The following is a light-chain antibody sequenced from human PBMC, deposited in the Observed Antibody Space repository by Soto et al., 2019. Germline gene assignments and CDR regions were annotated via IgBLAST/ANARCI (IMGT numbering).Light chain of an antibody. CDR3: QQYFTSPLT. J-gene: IGKJ4*01. CDR2: GVS. CDR1: QSVSSNY. V-gene: IGKV3-20*01. Sequence: EVVLTQSPGTLSLSPGESATLSCRASQSVSSNYLAWYQQKPGQAPRLLIYGVSTRATGIPDRFSGSGPGTDFSLTISRLEPEDFALYYRQQYFTSPLTFGGGTKVDIK.